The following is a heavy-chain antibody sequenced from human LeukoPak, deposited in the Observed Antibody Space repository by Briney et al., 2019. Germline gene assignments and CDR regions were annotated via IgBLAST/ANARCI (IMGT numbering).Heavy chain of an antibody. D-gene: IGHD2-21*02. J-gene: IGHJ3*01. Sequence: PSETLSLTCAVYGGSFIGFHWNWIRQPPGKGLEWIGDINHSGSTNYNPSLTSRVTISVDPSKNQFSLKQSSVTAADTAVYYCARGSVVTYNDAFDVWGQGTMVTVSS. CDR3: ARGSVVTYNDAFDV. CDR1: GGSFIGFH. CDR2: INHSGST. V-gene: IGHV4-34*01.